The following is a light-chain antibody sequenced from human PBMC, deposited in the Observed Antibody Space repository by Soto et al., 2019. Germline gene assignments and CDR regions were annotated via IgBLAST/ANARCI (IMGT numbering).Light chain of an antibody. V-gene: IGLV2-14*01. J-gene: IGLJ2*01. CDR3: YSYVDGTTGV. CDR2: DVT. CDR1: STDVGANNY. Sequence: QSALTQPASVSGSPGQSITISCTGTSTDVGANNYVSWYQQHPGRAPKLMIYDVTNRPSGVSNRFSGSKSGNTASLTISGLQAEDEADYYCYSYVDGTTGVFGGGTQLTVL.